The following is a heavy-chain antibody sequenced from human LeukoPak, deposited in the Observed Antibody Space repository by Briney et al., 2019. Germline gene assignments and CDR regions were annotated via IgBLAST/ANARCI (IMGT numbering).Heavy chain of an antibody. J-gene: IGHJ4*02. Sequence: PGGSLRLSCATSGFTFSGHSMSWVRQPPGKGLEWVSSITSTATHTYYADSVKGRFTISRDNAKNSLILQTSSLTVADTGIYYCARDGSPNYGYYAFFDNWGQGTPVTVSS. CDR1: GFTFSGHS. CDR3: ARDGSPNYGYYAFFDN. CDR2: ITSTATHT. V-gene: IGHV3-21*01. D-gene: IGHD1-26*01.